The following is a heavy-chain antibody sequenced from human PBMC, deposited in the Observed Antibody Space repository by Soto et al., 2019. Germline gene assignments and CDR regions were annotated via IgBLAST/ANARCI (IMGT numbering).Heavy chain of an antibody. CDR3: ASLGYCSGGSCPYYYYYGMDV. J-gene: IGHJ6*02. CDR2: IYYSGST. V-gene: IGHV4-39*01. CDR1: VGSIKISSYS. D-gene: IGHD2-15*01. Sequence: SESLSLACTVCVGSIKISSYSWGWIRPPRGKGRPPIGSIYYSGSTYYNPALKSRVTISVDTSKNQFSLKLSSVTAADTAVYYCASLGYCSGGSCPYYYYYGMDVWVQGTTVTVSS.